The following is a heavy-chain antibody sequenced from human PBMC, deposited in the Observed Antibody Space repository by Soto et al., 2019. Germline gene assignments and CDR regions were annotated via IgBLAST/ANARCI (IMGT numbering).Heavy chain of an antibody. CDR2: ITDTGGDA. V-gene: IGHV3-23*01. Sequence: XALILSFLASVITFGSRAMSWVRRAPWEGLEWVSTITDTGGDAKYADSVRGRFTISRDNSKKTLYLQMSSLRADDSAVYFCARGSKDSYPGSRIFDFWGRGTLVTVSS. CDR3: ARGSKDSYPGSRIFDF. J-gene: IGHJ4*02. D-gene: IGHD3-10*01. CDR1: VITFGSRA.